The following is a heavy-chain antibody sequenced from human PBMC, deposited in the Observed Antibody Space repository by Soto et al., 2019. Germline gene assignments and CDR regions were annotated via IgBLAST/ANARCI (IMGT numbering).Heavy chain of an antibody. J-gene: IGHJ6*02. CDR1: GFTFSSYG. Sequence: QVQLVESGGGVVQPGRSLRLSCAASGFTFSSYGMHWVRQAPGKGLEWVAVIWYDGSNKYYADSVKGRFTISRDNSKNTLYLQMNSLRAEDTAVYYCAREDLRGDQYYYYGMDVWGQGTTVTVSS. V-gene: IGHV3-33*01. D-gene: IGHD4-17*01. CDR2: IWYDGSNK. CDR3: AREDLRGDQYYYYGMDV.